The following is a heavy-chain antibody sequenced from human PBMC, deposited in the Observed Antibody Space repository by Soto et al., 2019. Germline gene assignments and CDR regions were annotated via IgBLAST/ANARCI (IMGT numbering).Heavy chain of an antibody. J-gene: IGHJ4*02. Sequence: QITLKESGPTLVKPTQTLTLTCTFSGFSLNTGGVDVGWIRQPPGKALEWLALIHWDDDKRYSPSLKSRLTITKDTSKKQVVLTMTNTDPVDTATYSCASGGERTYSFDYWGQGALVTISS. D-gene: IGHD3-16*01. CDR1: GFSLNTGGVD. V-gene: IGHV2-5*02. CDR3: ASGGERTYSFDY. CDR2: IHWDDDK.